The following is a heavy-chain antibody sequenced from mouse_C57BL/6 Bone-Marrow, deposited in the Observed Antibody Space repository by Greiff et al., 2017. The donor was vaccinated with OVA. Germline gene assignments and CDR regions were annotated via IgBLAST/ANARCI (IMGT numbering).Heavy chain of an antibody. Sequence: QVQLQQPGAELVRPGSSVTLSCKASGYTFTSYWMDWVKQRPGQGLEWIGNLYPSDSETHYNQKFKDKATLTVDKSSSTAYMHLISLTSEDSAVYYSARFTTVAHWGQGTTLTVSS. D-gene: IGHD1-1*01. CDR3: ARFTTVAH. CDR1: GYTFTSYW. J-gene: IGHJ2*01. V-gene: IGHV1-61*01. CDR2: LYPSDSET.